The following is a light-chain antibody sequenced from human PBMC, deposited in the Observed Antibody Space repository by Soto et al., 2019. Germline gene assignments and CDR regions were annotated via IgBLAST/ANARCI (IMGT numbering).Light chain of an antibody. Sequence: QSALTQPPSASGSPGQSVTISCTGTNSDVGGHNWVSWYQQHPGKAPKLIIYEVSKRPSGVPDRFSGSKSGNTASLTVSGHQVEDEADYFCSSYAHSRIFGGGTKVTVL. CDR3: SSYAHSRI. CDR2: EVS. CDR1: NSDVGGHNW. V-gene: IGLV2-8*01. J-gene: IGLJ2*01.